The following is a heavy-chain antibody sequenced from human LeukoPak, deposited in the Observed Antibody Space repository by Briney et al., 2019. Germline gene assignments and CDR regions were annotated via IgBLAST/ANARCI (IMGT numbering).Heavy chain of an antibody. CDR2: ISYDGSNK. V-gene: IGHV3-30*04. CDR1: GFTFSSYA. J-gene: IGHJ6*04. D-gene: IGHD3-10*01. Sequence: GGSLRLSCAASGFTFSSYAMHWVRQAPGKGLEWVAVISYDGSNKYYADSVKGRFTISRDNSKNTLYLQMNSLRAEDTAVYYCARGNSYSSETVWGKGTTVTVSS. CDR3: ARGNSYSSETV.